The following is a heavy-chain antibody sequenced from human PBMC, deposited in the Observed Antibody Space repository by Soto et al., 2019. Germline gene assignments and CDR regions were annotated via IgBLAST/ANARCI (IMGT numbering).Heavy chain of an antibody. CDR2: IYYSGST. V-gene: IGHV4-31*03. J-gene: IGHJ4*02. CDR1: GGSISSGGYY. Sequence: SETLSLTCTVSGGSISSGGYYWSWIRQHPGKGLEWIGYIYYSGSTYYNPSLKSRVTISVDTSKNQFSLKLSSVTAADTAVYYCAKDRAIAAADYFFDYWGQGSLVTVSS. CDR3: AKDRAIAAADYFFDY. D-gene: IGHD6-13*01.